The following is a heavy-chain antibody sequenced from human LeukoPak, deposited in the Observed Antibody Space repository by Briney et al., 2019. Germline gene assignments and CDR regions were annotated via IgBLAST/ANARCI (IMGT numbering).Heavy chain of an antibody. V-gene: IGHV4-61*02. Sequence: SETLSLTCTVPGGSISSGSYYWSWIRQPAGKGLEWIGRIYTSGSTNYNPSLKSRVTISVDTSKNQFSLKLSSVTAADTAVYYCARALTGRGWFDPWGQGTLVTVSS. CDR1: GGSISSGSYY. J-gene: IGHJ5*02. CDR3: ARALTGRGWFDP. D-gene: IGHD1-20*01. CDR2: IYTSGST.